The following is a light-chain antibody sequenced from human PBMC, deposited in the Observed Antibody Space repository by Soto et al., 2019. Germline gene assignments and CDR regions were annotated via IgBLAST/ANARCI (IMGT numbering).Light chain of an antibody. CDR3: QSFWV. CDR2: RNT. V-gene: IGLV1-40*01. J-gene: IGLJ2*01. Sequence: QPVLTQRPSVSGAPGQRVTISCTGSSSNIGAGFDVHWYQQFPGIAPKLLIYRNTIRPSGVPDRFSGSKSGTSASLAITGLQAEDEADYYCQSFWVFGGGTKLTVL. CDR1: SSNIGAGFD.